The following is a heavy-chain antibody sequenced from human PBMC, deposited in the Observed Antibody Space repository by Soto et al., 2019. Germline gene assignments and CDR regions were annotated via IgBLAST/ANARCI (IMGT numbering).Heavy chain of an antibody. Sequence: QVQLVQSGAEVKKPGSSVKVSCKASGGTFSSYAISWVRQAPGQGLEWMGGIIPIFGTANYAQKFQGRVTITADESTSTAYMELISLRSEDTAVYYCARDDVDIVATIGGIFDYWGQGTLVTVSS. CDR2: IIPIFGTA. D-gene: IGHD5-12*01. CDR3: ARDDVDIVATIGGIFDY. J-gene: IGHJ4*02. V-gene: IGHV1-69*01. CDR1: GGTFSSYA.